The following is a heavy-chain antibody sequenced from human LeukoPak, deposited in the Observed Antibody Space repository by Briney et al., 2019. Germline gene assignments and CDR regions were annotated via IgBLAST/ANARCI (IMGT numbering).Heavy chain of an antibody. CDR1: GGXISNYY. D-gene: IGHD2-21*02. CDR2: IYYSGST. Sequence: SETLSLTCTVSGGXISNYYCSWIRQPPGKGLKWIGYIYYSGSTNYNPSLKSRVTISVDTSKNQFSLKLSSVTAADTAVYYCARGRWGVVTAIPVYYFDYWGQGTLVTVSS. J-gene: IGHJ4*02. CDR3: ARGRWGVVTAIPVYYFDY. V-gene: IGHV4-59*12.